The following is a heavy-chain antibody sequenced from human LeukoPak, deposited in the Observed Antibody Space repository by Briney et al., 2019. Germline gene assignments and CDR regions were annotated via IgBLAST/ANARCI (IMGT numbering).Heavy chain of an antibody. CDR1: GYKLTGYY. CDR2: INPNSGDS. Sequence: ASVTVSCKASGYKLTGYYMHWARQAPGQGLEWMGWINPNSGDSQHAQKFQGRVTMTRDTSISTAYMELSRLRSDDTAVYYCAREIGGILVFDYWGQGTLVTVSS. V-gene: IGHV1-2*02. D-gene: IGHD5-18*01. J-gene: IGHJ4*02. CDR3: AREIGGILVFDY.